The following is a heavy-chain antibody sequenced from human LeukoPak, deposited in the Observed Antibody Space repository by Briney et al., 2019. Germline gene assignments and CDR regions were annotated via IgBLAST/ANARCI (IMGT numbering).Heavy chain of an antibody. V-gene: IGHV3-23*01. J-gene: IGHJ5*02. CDR3: AKGGPGIAARTNWFDP. CDR2: ISGSGGST. CDR1: GFTFSSYA. Sequence: GGSLRLSCAASGFTFSSYAMSWVRQAPGKGLEWVSAISGSGGSTYYADSVKGRFTISRDNSKNTLYLQMNSLRAEDTAVYYCAKGGPGIAARTNWFDPWGQGTLLTVSS. D-gene: IGHD6-6*01.